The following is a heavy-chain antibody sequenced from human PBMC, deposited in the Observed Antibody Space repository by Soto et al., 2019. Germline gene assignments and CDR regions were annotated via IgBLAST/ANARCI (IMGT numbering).Heavy chain of an antibody. J-gene: IGHJ4*02. V-gene: IGHV3-23*01. CDR1: GFTFSSYA. D-gene: IGHD3-10*01. Sequence: PGGSLRLSCAASGFTFSSYAISWVRQAPGKGLEWVSAISGSGGSTYYADSVKGQFTISRDNSKNTLYLQMNSLRAEDTAVYYCAKVRSDYYGSGSYYVDYWGQGTLVTVSS. CDR3: AKVRSDYYGSGSYYVDY. CDR2: ISGSGGST.